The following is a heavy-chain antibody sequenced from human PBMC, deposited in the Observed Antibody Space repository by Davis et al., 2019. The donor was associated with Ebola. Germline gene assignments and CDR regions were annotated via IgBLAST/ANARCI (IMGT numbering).Heavy chain of an antibody. J-gene: IGHJ6*02. CDR3: ARREPNYDILTGYQYYYGMDV. D-gene: IGHD3-9*01. CDR2: IYSGGST. CDR1: GFTVSSNY. V-gene: IGHV3-66*01. Sequence: GGSLRLSCAASGFTVSSNYMSWVRQAPGKGLEWVSVIYSGGSTYYADSVKGRFTISRDNSKNTLYLQMNSLRAEDTAVYYCARREPNYDILTGYQYYYGMDVWGQGTTVTVSS.